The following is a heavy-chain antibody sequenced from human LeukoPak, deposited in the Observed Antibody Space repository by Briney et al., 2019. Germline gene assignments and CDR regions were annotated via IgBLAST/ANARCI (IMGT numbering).Heavy chain of an antibody. CDR1: GVTFDDYA. V-gene: IGHV3-9*01. CDR2: ISWSGGSI. J-gene: IGHJ3*02. D-gene: IGHD6-19*01. Sequence: PGRSLRLSCAASGVTFDDYAMHWIRQGAGKGLEWVSDISWSGGSICYADSVKGRFTISRDNAKNFLYLQMNSLRAEDTAWYYCSKAGPSGWYGDIFEIWGQETLVTASS. CDR3: SKAGPSGWYGDIFEI.